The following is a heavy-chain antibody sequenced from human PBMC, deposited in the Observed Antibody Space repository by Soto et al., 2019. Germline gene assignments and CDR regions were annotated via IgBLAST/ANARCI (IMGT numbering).Heavy chain of an antibody. V-gene: IGHV3-30*18. D-gene: IGHD1-26*01. CDR1: GFTFSSYG. CDR3: VKEMAGSYYSAYHFDY. J-gene: IGHJ4*02. CDR2: ISYDGSQK. Sequence: XASLRLSCVASGFTFSSYGMQWVRQAPGKGLEWVALISYDGSQKYFGVSVKGRFTISRDNSKNTLYLEMKSLRGDDTALYYCVKEMAGSYYSAYHFDYWGQGTQVTVSS.